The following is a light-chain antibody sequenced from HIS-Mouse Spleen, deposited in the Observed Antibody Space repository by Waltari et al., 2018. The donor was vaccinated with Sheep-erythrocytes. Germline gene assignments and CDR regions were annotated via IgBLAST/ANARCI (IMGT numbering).Light chain of an antibody. V-gene: IGLV2-11*01. CDR1: SSDVGGYNY. CDR3: CSYAGSYNHV. J-gene: IGLJ1*01. CDR2: DVS. Sequence: LSEARSVSGSPGQSVTISCTGTSSDVGGYNYVSWYQQHPGKAPKLMIYDVSKRPSGVPDRFSGSKSGNTASLTISGLQAEDEADYYCCSYAGSYNHVFATGTKVTVL.